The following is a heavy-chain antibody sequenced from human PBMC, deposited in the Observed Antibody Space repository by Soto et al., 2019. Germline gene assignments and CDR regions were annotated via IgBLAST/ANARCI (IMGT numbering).Heavy chain of an antibody. D-gene: IGHD3-10*01. CDR3: ARHERFEVDFFYAEYFQH. CDR2: IYYSGST. J-gene: IGHJ1*01. V-gene: IGHV4-59*08. Sequence: SETLSLTCTVSGGSISSYYWSWIRQPPGKGLEWIGYIYYSGSTNYNPSLKSRVTISVDTSKNQFSLKLSSVTAADTAVYYCARHERFEVDFFYAEYFQHWGQGTLVTVSS. CDR1: GGSISSYY.